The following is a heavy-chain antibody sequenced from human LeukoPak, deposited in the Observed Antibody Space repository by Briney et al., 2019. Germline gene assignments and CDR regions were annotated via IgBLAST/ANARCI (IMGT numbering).Heavy chain of an antibody. V-gene: IGHV1-24*01. Sequence: ASVKVSCKVSGYTLTELSMHWVRQAPGKGLEWMGGFDPEDGETIYAQKFQGRVTKTEDTSTDTAYMELSSLRSEDTAVYYCAKCGGSGGSCYSPYFDLWGRGTLVTVSS. D-gene: IGHD2-15*01. CDR3: AKCGGSGGSCYSPYFDL. J-gene: IGHJ2*01. CDR1: GYTLTELS. CDR2: FDPEDGET.